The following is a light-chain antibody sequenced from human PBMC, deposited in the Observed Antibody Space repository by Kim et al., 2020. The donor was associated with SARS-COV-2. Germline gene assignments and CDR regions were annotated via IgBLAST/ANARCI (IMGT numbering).Light chain of an antibody. J-gene: IGLJ2*01. V-gene: IGLV3-1*01. CDR1: KLGDKY. CDR3: QAWYSCTAV. Sequence: SYELTQPPSGSVSPGQTASITCSGDKLGDKYACWYQQKPGQSPVLVIYQDSKRPSGIPERFSGSNSGNTATLTISGAQAMVGADYYCQAWYSCTAVLGGG. CDR2: QDS.